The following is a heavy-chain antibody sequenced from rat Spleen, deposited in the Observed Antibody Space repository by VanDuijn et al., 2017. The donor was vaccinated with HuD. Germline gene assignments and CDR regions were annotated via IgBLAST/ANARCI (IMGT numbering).Heavy chain of an antibody. D-gene: IGHD5-1*01. J-gene: IGHJ2*01. V-gene: IGHV2-13*01. CDR3: TRGADY. CDR2: IWGNGSP. CDR1: GFSLSNYG. Sequence: QVQLKESGPGLVQPSQTLSLTCTVSGFSLSNYGVFWVRQPPGKGLEWMGLIWGNGSPNYNSALKSRLSISRDTSKRQVFLQMNSLQTDDTAIYFCTRGADYWGQGVMVTVSS.